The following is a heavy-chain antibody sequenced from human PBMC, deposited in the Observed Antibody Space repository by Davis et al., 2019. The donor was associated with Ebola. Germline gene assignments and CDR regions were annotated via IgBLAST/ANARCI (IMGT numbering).Heavy chain of an antibody. CDR3: ARRTGWATTDYYYYGMDV. D-gene: IGHD1-26*01. V-gene: IGHV3-74*01. CDR2: INSDWSST. CDR1: GFTFSSYW. J-gene: IGHJ6*02. Sequence: GESLKISCAASGFTFSSYWMHWVRQAPGKGLVWVSRINSDWSSTSYADSVKGRFTISRDNSKNTLYLQMNSLRAEDTAVYYCARRTGWATTDYYYYGMDVWGQGTTVTVSS.